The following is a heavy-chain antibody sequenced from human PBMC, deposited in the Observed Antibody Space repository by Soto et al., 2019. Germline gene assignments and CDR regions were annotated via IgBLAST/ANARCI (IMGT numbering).Heavy chain of an antibody. J-gene: IGHJ6*02. Sequence: ASVKVSCKTSGYTFTNYGISWVRQAPGQGLEWMGWISAHTGNTNYAQKFQGRVTITADESTSTAYMELSSLRSEDTAVYYCARGEVRGVIITPYYYGMDVWGQGTTVTVSS. CDR1: GYTFTNYG. CDR2: ISAHTGNT. V-gene: IGHV1-18*01. CDR3: ARGEVRGVIITPYYYGMDV. D-gene: IGHD3-10*01.